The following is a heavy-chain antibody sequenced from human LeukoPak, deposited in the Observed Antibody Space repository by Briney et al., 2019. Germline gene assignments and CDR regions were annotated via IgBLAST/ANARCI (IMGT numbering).Heavy chain of an antibody. D-gene: IGHD3-3*01. J-gene: IGHJ3*01. CDR1: GFTFSSYW. Sequence: GGSLRLSCAASGFTFSSYWMNWVRHAPGKGLVWVSRIASDGSSTTYAESVKGRFSISRDNAMNTLYLQMNSLRAEDTAVYYCARDECFRSGYHAFDLWGQGTMVTVSS. CDR2: IASDGSST. V-gene: IGHV3-74*01. CDR3: ARDECFRSGYHAFDL.